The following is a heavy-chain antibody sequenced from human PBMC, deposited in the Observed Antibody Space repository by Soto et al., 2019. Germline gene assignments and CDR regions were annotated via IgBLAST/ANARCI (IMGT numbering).Heavy chain of an antibody. D-gene: IGHD4-17*01. CDR1: GFTVSSNF. CDR2: IYSDGST. J-gene: IGHJ4*02. V-gene: IGHV3-66*01. CDR3: ASRRNPYGAYDY. Sequence: EVQLVVSGGGLVQPGGYLRLSCAASGFTVSSNFMSWVRQAPGKGLEWVSIIYSDGSTYYADSVKGRFTISRDNAKNTLYLQMNSLRADDTAVYYCASRRNPYGAYDYWGQGTLVTVSS.